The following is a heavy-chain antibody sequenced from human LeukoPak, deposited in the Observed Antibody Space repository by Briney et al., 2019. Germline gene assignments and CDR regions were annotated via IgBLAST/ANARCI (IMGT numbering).Heavy chain of an antibody. CDR1: GFTFSSYS. Sequence: PGGSLRLSCAASGFTFSSYSMNWVRQAPGKGLEWVSAISGSGGSTYYADSVKGRFTISRDNSKNTLYLQMNSLRAEDTAVYYCAERKNHFWSGYSTLPFDYWGQGTLVTVSS. D-gene: IGHD3-3*02. J-gene: IGHJ4*02. CDR2: ISGSGGST. V-gene: IGHV3-23*01. CDR3: AERKNHFWSGYSTLPFDY.